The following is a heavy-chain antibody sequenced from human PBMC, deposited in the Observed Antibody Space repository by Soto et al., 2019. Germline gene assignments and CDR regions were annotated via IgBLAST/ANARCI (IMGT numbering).Heavy chain of an antibody. Sequence: SETLSLTCTVSGGSISSGGYYWSWIRQHPGKGLEWIGYIYYSGSTYYNPSLKSRVTISVDTSKNQFSLKLSSVTAADTAVYYCARDRIDIVVVPAAMRYYYYGMDVWGQGTTVTVSS. V-gene: IGHV4-31*03. CDR3: ARDRIDIVVVPAAMRYYYYGMDV. J-gene: IGHJ6*02. D-gene: IGHD2-2*01. CDR2: IYYSGST. CDR1: GGSISSGGYY.